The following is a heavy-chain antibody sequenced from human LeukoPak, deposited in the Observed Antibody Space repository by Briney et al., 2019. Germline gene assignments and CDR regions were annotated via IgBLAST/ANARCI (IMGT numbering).Heavy chain of an antibody. V-gene: IGHV4-61*01. D-gene: IGHD2-15*01. CDR2: IYYSGST. CDR1: GGSISSSSYY. J-gene: IGHJ4*02. Sequence: SETLSLTCTVSGGSISSSSYYWSWIRQPPGKGLEWIGYIYYSGSTNYNPSLKSRVTISVDTSKNQFSLKLSSVTAADTAVYYCARAYCSGGSCYGDYWGQGTLVTVSS. CDR3: ARAYCSGGSCYGDY.